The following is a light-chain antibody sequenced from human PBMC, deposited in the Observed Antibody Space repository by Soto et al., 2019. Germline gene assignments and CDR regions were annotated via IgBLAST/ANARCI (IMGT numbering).Light chain of an antibody. CDR3: QQFNNYPLT. Sequence: EIVITQSPAALSLSPLERATLSCMSSQSVSSNLAWYQQKPGQAPRLLIYGASTRATGIPARFSGSGSGTEFTLTISSLQSEDFAVYYCQQFNNYPLTFGQGTRLEIK. J-gene: IGKJ5*01. CDR1: QSVSSN. V-gene: IGKV3-15*01. CDR2: GAS.